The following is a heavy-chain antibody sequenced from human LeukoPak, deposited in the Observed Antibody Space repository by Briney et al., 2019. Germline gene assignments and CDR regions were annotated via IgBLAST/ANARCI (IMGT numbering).Heavy chain of an antibody. CDR2: IYYSGST. J-gene: IGHJ4*02. CDR1: GGSISSSSYY. Sequence: PTETLSPTCTVSGGSISSSSYYWGWLRQPPGKGLEWIGSIYYSGSTYYNPSLKSRVTISVDTSKNQFSLKLSSVTAADTAVYYCARCVVATGGIDYWGQGTLVTVSS. V-gene: IGHV4-39*01. CDR3: ARCVVATGGIDY. D-gene: IGHD2-21*01.